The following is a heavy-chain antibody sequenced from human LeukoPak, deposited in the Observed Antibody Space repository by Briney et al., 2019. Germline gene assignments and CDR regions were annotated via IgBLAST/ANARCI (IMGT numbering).Heavy chain of an antibody. CDR2: IIPILGIA. CDR3: ARALYYYDSSGYEPQIDY. D-gene: IGHD3-22*01. J-gene: IGHJ4*02. Sequence: SVKVSCKASGGTFGSYAISWVRQAPGQGLEWTGRIIPILGIANYAQKFQGRVTITADKSTSTAYMELSSLRSEDTAVYYCARALYYYDSSGYEPQIDYWGQGTLVTVSS. CDR1: GGTFGSYA. V-gene: IGHV1-69*04.